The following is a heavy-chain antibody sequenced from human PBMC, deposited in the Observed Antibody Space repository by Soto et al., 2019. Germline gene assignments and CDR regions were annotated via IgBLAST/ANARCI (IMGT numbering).Heavy chain of an antibody. CDR3: NNIPPLFGDYYDSSGYYYRFDY. CDR2: ISGSGGST. D-gene: IGHD3-22*01. J-gene: IGHJ4*02. V-gene: IGHV3-23*01. Sequence: GGSLRLSCAASGFTFSSYAMSWVRQAPGKGLEWVSAISGSGGSTYYADSVKGRFTISRDNSKNTLYLQMNSLRAEDTAVYYCNNIPPLFGDYYDSSGYYYRFDYWGQGTLVTVSS. CDR1: GFTFSSYA.